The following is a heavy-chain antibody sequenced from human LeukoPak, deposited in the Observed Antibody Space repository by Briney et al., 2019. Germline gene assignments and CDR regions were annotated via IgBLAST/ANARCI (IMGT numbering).Heavy chain of an antibody. CDR1: GYTFTSYG. CDR2: ISAYNGNT. CDR3: ARADNWNDDYYFDY. J-gene: IGHJ4*02. Sequence: ASVKVSCTASGYTFTSYGISWVRQAPGQGLEWMGWISAYNGNTNYAQKLQGRVTMTTDTSTSTAYMELRSLRSDDTAVYYCARADNWNDDYYFDYWGQGTLVTVSS. D-gene: IGHD1-20*01. V-gene: IGHV1-18*01.